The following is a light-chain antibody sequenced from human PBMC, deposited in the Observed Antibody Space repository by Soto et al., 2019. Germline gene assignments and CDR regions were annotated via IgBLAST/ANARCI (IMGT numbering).Light chain of an antibody. V-gene: IGKV3-20*01. CDR2: GAS. CDR3: QQYGSSPAYT. J-gene: IGKJ2*01. Sequence: EIVLTQSPGTLSLSPGERATLSCRASQSVSSSYLAWYQQKPGQAPRLLIYGASSRATGIPARFSGSGSGTDFNLTISRLEPEGFAVYYCQQYGSSPAYTFGQGTKLEIK. CDR1: QSVSSSY.